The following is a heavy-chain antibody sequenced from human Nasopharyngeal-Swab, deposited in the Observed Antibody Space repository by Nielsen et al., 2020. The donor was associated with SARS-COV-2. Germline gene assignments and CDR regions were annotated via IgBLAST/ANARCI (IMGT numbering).Heavy chain of an antibody. J-gene: IGHJ4*02. Sequence: GGSLRLSCAASGFTFSSYGMHWVRQAPGKGLEWVAVISYDGSNKYYADSVKGRFTTSRDNSKNTLYLQMNSLGAEDTAVYYCARVKRSSGWYAYYFDYWGQGTLVTVSS. V-gene: IGHV3-30*03. D-gene: IGHD6-19*01. CDR1: GFTFSSYG. CDR2: ISYDGSNK. CDR3: ARVKRSSGWYAYYFDY.